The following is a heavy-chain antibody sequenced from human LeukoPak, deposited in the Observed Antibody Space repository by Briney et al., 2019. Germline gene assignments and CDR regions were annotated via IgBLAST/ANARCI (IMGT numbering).Heavy chain of an antibody. J-gene: IGHJ6*02. Sequence: ASVKVSCKASGYSFSDYGISWVRQAPGQGLEWMGWINPYNGDTNYPQKLQGRVTMTIDTSANTAYMNLRSLRPDDTAVYYCARDQGVLRSSEWLCFGMDVWGQGTTVSVSS. D-gene: IGHD3-3*01. CDR1: GYSFSDYG. CDR2: INPYNGDT. V-gene: IGHV1-18*01. CDR3: ARDQGVLRSSEWLCFGMDV.